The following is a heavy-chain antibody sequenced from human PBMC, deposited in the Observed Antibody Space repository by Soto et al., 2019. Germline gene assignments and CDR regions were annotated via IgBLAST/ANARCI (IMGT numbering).Heavy chain of an antibody. CDR2: INPNSGGT. CDR1: GYTFTGYY. V-gene: IGHV1-2*04. Sequence: ASVKVSCKASGYTFTGYYMHWVRQAPGQGLEWMGWINPNSGGTNYAQKFQGWVTMTRDTSISTAYMELSRLRSDDTAVYYCARRPQDLTLGSFDYWGQGTLVTVSS. D-gene: IGHD3-9*01. J-gene: IGHJ4*02. CDR3: ARRPQDLTLGSFDY.